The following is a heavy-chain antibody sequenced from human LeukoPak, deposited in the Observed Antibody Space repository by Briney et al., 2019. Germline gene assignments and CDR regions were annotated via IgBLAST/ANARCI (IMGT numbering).Heavy chain of an antibody. Sequence: GASVKVSCKASGYTFTSYDINWVRQATGQGLEWMGWMNPNSGNTGYTQKFQARVTMTRNTSISTAYMELCSLKSEDAAVYYCARGQRLSGNYFLGGQWGQGTLVTVSS. D-gene: IGHD1-26*01. CDR2: MNPNSGNT. CDR1: GYTFTSYD. CDR3: ARGQRLSGNYFLGGQ. J-gene: IGHJ4*02. V-gene: IGHV1-8*01.